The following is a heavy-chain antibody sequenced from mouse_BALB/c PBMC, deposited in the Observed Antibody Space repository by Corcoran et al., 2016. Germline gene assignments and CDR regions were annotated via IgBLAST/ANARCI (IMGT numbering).Heavy chain of an antibody. J-gene: IGHJ2*01. V-gene: IGHV1S22*01. D-gene: IGHD1-1*01. CDR3: TRWHGSRIFDY. CDR1: GYTFTSYW. Sequence: LQQPGSELVRPGASVKLSRKASGYTFTSYWMHWVKQRPGQGLEWIGNIYPGSGSTNYDEKFKSKATLTVDTSSSTAYMQLSSLTSEDSAVYYCTRWHGSRIFDYWGQGTTLTVSS. CDR2: IYPGSGST.